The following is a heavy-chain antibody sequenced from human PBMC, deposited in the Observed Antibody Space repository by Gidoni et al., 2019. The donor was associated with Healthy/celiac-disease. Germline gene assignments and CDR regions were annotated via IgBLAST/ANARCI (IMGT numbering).Heavy chain of an antibody. CDR3: ARESNGHPNFDY. D-gene: IGHD2-8*01. Sequence: QVQLQESGPGLVKPSETLSLTCTVSGGSISSYYWSWIRQPPGKGLEWIGYIYYSGSTNYNPSLKSRVTISVDTSKNQFSLKLSSVTAADTAVYYCARESNGHPNFDYWGQGTLVTVSS. CDR1: GGSISSYY. CDR2: IYYSGST. J-gene: IGHJ4*02. V-gene: IGHV4-59*01.